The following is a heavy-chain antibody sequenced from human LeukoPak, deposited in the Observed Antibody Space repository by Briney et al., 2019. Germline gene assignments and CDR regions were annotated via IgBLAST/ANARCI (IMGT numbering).Heavy chain of an antibody. V-gene: IGHV3-21*01. CDR2: ISSSSNYI. CDR3: ARGGGYGDYVDWFDP. J-gene: IGHJ5*02. CDR1: GFTFSSYA. D-gene: IGHD4-17*01. Sequence: GGSLRLSCAASGFTFSSYAMNWVRQAPGKGLEWVSCISSSSNYIYYADSVKGRFTVSRDNAKNSLYLQMNSLRAEDTAVYYCARGGGYGDYVDWFDPWGQGTLVTVSS.